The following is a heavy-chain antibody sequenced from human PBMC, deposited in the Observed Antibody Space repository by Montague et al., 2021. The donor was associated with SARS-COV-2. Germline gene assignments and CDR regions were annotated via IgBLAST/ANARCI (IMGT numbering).Heavy chain of an antibody. CDR2: IYYSGST. V-gene: IGHV4-39*01. CDR3: ARSWGRWLLLGYYFDY. CDR1: GGSISSSSYY. D-gene: IGHD2-15*01. Sequence: SETLSLTCTVSGGSISSSSYYWGWIRQPPGKGLEWIGSIYYSGSTYYNPSLKSRVTISVDTSKNQFSLKLSSVTAADSAVYYCARSWGRWLLLGYYFDYWGQGTLVTVSS. J-gene: IGHJ4*02.